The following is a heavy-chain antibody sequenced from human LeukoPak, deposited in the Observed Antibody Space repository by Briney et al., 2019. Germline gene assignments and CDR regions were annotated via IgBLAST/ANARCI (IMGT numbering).Heavy chain of an antibody. Sequence: KPSETLSLTCTFSGGSISSYYWSWIRQPPGKGLEWIGDIYYSGSTNYNPSLKSRVTISVDTPKNQFSLKLSPVTAADTAVYYCAGRTRYYYYYGMDVWGQGTTVTVSS. CDR1: GGSISSYY. V-gene: IGHV4-59*01. CDR2: IYYSGST. J-gene: IGHJ6*02. D-gene: IGHD1-14*01. CDR3: AGRTRYYYYYGMDV.